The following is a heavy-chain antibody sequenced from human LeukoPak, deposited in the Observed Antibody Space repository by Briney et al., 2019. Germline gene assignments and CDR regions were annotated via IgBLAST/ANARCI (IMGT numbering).Heavy chain of an antibody. Sequence: PSETLSLTCSVSGDSISSGIYYWSWIRQPAGKGLEWLGRMYYSGTYSGSTYQNPSLKSRVTISVDTSKNQFSLKVTSVTAADTAVYYCARHTAMGSPLHHWGQGTRVTVSS. CDR2: MYYSGTYSGST. CDR1: GDSISSGIYY. J-gene: IGHJ5*02. CDR3: ARHTAMGSPLHH. V-gene: IGHV4-39*01. D-gene: IGHD5-18*01.